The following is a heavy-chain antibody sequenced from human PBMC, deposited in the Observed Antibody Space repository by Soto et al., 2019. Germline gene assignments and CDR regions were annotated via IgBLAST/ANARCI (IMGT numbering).Heavy chain of an antibody. CDR1: GYSFTSYR. J-gene: IGHJ6*02. CDR3: ASFAGTDTAYYYYYGMDV. CDR2: IDPSDSYT. Sequence: GESLKISCKGSGYSFTSYRISWVRQMPGKGLEWMGRIDPSDSYTNYSPSFQGHVTISADKSISTAYLQWSSLKASDTAMYYCASFAGTDTAYYYYYGMDVWGQGTTVTVSS. D-gene: IGHD6-13*01. V-gene: IGHV5-10-1*01.